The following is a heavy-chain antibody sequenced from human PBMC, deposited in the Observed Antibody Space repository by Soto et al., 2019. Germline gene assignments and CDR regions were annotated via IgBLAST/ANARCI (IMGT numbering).Heavy chain of an antibody. J-gene: IGHJ4*02. D-gene: IGHD2-15*01. CDR3: ARVGGYCSGGSCRHPYYFDY. CDR2: IYTSGST. V-gene: IGHV4-4*07. Sequence: PSETLSLTCTVSGGSISSYYWSWIRQPAGKGLEWIGRIYTSGSTNYNPSLKSRVTMSVDTSKNQFSLKLSSVTAADTAVYYCARVGGYCSGGSCRHPYYFDYWGQGTLVTVYS. CDR1: GGSISSYY.